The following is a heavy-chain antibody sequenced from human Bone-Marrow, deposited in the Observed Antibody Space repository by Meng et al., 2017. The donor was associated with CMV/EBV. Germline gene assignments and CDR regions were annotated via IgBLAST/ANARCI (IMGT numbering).Heavy chain of an antibody. V-gene: IGHV4-39*07. J-gene: IGHJ2*01. CDR3: ARKHTSSANNLCFDL. D-gene: IGHD6-6*01. CDR1: GGSLSSTAYY. CDR2: IYDSENT. Sequence: SETLSLTCTASGGSLSSTAYYWGWIRQPPGKGLEYIGTIYDSENTFYNPSLRGRLTISVVTSKNQFSLKLTSVTAADTTVYYCARKHTSSANNLCFDLWGRGTLVTVSS.